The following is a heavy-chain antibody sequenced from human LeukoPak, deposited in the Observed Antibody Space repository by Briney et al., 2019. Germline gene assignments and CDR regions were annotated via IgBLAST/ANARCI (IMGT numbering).Heavy chain of an antibody. CDR1: GFTFSSYA. CDR2: ISGSGGST. D-gene: IGHD2-21*02. Sequence: GGSLRLSCAASGFTFSSYAMSWVRQAPGKGLEWVSAISGSGGSTYYADSVKGRFTISRDNSKNTLYLQMNSLRAEDTAVYYCAKDPLAYCGGDCYDRWNWFDPWGQGTLVTVSS. V-gene: IGHV3-23*01. CDR3: AKDPLAYCGGDCYDRWNWFDP. J-gene: IGHJ5*02.